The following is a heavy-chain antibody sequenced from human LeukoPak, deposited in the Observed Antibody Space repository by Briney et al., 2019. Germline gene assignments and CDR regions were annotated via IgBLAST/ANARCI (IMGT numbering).Heavy chain of an antibody. Sequence: ASVKVSCKASGYTFTGYYMHWVRRAPGQGLEWMGWINPNSGGTNYAQKFQGRVTMTRDTSISTAYMELSRLRSDDTAVYYCARVVYWAVAGSGVAFDYWGQGTLVTVSS. V-gene: IGHV1-2*02. J-gene: IGHJ4*02. CDR2: INPNSGGT. CDR3: ARVVYWAVAGSGVAFDY. D-gene: IGHD6-19*01. CDR1: GYTFTGYY.